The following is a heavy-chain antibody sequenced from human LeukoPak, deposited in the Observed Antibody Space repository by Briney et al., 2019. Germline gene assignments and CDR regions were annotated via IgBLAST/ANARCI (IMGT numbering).Heavy chain of an antibody. Sequence: GRSLRLSCAASGFPFSSYWMSWVRQAPGKGLEWVANIKQDGSEKYYVDSLKGRFTISRDNAQNSLFLQMNSLRAEDTAVYYCARAGVVHWLQDYWGQGTLVTVSS. CDR2: IKQDGSEK. V-gene: IGHV3-7*04. CDR1: GFPFSSYW. J-gene: IGHJ4*02. D-gene: IGHD3-9*01. CDR3: ARAGVVHWLQDY.